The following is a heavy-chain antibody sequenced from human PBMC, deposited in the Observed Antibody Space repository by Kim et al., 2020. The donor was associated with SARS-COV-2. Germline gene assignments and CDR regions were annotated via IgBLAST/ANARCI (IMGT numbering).Heavy chain of an antibody. J-gene: IGHJ4*02. D-gene: IGHD3-22*01. CDR3: ARGPLRGYYFDY. CDR2: INHRGST. V-gene: IGHV4-34*01. Sequence: SETLSLTCAVYGESFIDHYWAWIRQPPGKGLEWIGRINHRGSTDYNPSLKSRVTMSIDTFRNQFSLKYYSVTAADTAVYYCARGPLRGYYFDYWGPGPL. CDR1: GESFIDHY.